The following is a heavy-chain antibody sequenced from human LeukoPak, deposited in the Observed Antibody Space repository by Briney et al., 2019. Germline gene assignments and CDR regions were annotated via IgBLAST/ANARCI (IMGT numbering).Heavy chain of an antibody. J-gene: IGHJ4*02. CDR2: IYTSGTT. CDR1: GGSISTSSYY. CDR3: ARLSTVTTSFDY. D-gene: IGHD4-17*01. V-gene: IGHV4-61*02. Sequence: SETLSLTCTVSGGSISTSSYYWSWIRQPAGKGPEWIGRIYTSGTTHYNPSLKSRVTMSVDTSKNQFSLKLSSVTAADTAVYYCARLSTVTTSFDYWGQGTLVTVSS.